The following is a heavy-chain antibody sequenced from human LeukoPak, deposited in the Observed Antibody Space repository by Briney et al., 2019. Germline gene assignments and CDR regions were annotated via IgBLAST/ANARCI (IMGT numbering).Heavy chain of an antibody. D-gene: IGHD3-10*01. CDR3: ARELWFGEDYYYMDV. J-gene: IGHJ6*03. V-gene: IGHV3-23*01. Sequence: GESLRLSCAASGFTFSTYGMSWVRQAPGKGLEWVSAISGNGGSTYYADSVKGRFTISRDNSKNTLYLQMNSLRAEDTAVYYCARELWFGEDYYYMDVWGKGTTVTISS. CDR2: ISGNGGST. CDR1: GFTFSTYG.